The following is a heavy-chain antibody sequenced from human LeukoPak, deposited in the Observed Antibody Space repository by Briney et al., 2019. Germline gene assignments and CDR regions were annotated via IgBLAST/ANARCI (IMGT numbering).Heavy chain of an antibody. Sequence: QPGGSLRLSCAASGFTFSTYWMHWVRQVPGKGLVWVSRIEGDGSSTSYAGSVKGRFTISRDNAKNTLDLQMNSLRAEDTAVYYCARDPSYTSGYFDDWGQGTPVIVSS. CDR2: IEGDGSST. J-gene: IGHJ4*02. CDR3: ARDPSYTSGYFDD. D-gene: IGHD6-19*01. CDR1: GFTFSTYW. V-gene: IGHV3-74*01.